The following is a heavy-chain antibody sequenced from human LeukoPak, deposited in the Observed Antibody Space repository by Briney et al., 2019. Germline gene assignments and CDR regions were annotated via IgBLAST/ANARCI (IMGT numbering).Heavy chain of an antibody. CDR3: ARDYYDTSGAITFDY. J-gene: IGHJ4*02. D-gene: IGHD3-22*01. V-gene: IGHV1-69*05. CDR2: IIPIFGTA. Sequence: ASVKVSCKASGGTSISYAISWVRQAPGQGLEWMGGIIPIFGTANYAQKFQGRVTITRDTSASTAYMELSSLRSEDTAVYYCARDYYDTSGAITFDYWGQGTLVTVSS. CDR1: GGTSISYA.